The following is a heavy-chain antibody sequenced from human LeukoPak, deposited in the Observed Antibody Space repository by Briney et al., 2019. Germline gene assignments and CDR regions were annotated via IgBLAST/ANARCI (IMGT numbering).Heavy chain of an antibody. V-gene: IGHV4-39*01. CDR1: GGSISTSAYY. Sequence: SETLSLTCTVSGGSISTSAYYWGWIRQPSGKGLEWIGSFYSSGTTYYNPSLKSRLTISVDTAKNQFSLNLSSVIAADTAVYYCARQSGGTYQDFDYWGRGILVTVSS. CDR3: ARQSGGTYQDFDY. J-gene: IGHJ4*02. D-gene: IGHD1-26*01. CDR2: FYSSGTT.